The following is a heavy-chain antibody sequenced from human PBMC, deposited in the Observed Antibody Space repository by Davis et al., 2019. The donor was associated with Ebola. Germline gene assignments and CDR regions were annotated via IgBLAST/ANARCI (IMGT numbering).Heavy chain of an antibody. V-gene: IGHV3-33*01. J-gene: IGHJ6*02. Sequence: GESLKISCAASGFTFSSYGMHWVRQAPGKGLEWVAVIWYDGSNKYYADSVKGRFTISRDNSKNTLYLQMNSLRAEDTAVYYCARGPLLWFGSHYYYYGMDVWGQGTTVTVSS. D-gene: IGHD3-10*01. CDR3: ARGPLLWFGSHYYYYGMDV. CDR1: GFTFSSYG. CDR2: IWYDGSNK.